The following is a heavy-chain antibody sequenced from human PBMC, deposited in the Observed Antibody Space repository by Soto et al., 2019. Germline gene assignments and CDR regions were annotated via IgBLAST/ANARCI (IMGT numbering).Heavy chain of an antibody. CDR3: TGSLSFAFDI. Sequence: EVQLVESGGGLVQPGGSLKLSCAASGFSFSDSVMHWVRQVSGKGLEWVGRITSTADTYATAYTASVKGRFTVSRDDSTNTASLQMNSLKTEDTAVYYCTGSLSFAFDIWGQGTMVHVSS. CDR1: GFSFSDSV. V-gene: IGHV3-73*01. J-gene: IGHJ3*02. CDR2: ITSTADTYAT.